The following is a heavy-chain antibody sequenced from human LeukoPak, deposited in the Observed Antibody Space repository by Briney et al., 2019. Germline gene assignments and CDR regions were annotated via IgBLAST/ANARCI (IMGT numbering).Heavy chain of an antibody. CDR2: ISSSGSTI. D-gene: IGHD1-26*01. Sequence: GGSLRLSCAASGFTFSDYYMSWIRQAPGKGLEWVSYISSSGSTIYYADSVKGRFTISRDNAKNSLYLQMNSLRAEDTAVDYCARDGRELLKGVAFDIWGQGTMVTVSS. J-gene: IGHJ3*02. CDR1: GFTFSDYY. V-gene: IGHV3-11*01. CDR3: ARDGRELLKGVAFDI.